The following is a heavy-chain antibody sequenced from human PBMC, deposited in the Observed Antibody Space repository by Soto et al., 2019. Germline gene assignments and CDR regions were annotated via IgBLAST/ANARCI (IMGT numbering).Heavy chain of an antibody. Sequence: GGSLRLSCAASGFTFSSYAMSWVRQAPGKGLESVSAISGSGGSTYYADSVKGRFTISRENSKNTLYLQMNSLRAEDTAVYYCAKSDVDYSLVFDYWGQGTLVTVSS. J-gene: IGHJ4*02. CDR1: GFTFSSYA. D-gene: IGHD4-4*01. CDR2: ISGSGGST. V-gene: IGHV3-23*01. CDR3: AKSDVDYSLVFDY.